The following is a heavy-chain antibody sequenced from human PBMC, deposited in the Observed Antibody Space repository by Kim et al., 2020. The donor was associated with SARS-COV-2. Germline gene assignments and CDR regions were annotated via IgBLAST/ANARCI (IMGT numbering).Heavy chain of an antibody. CDR3: ARAIADCGGDCYSFDY. J-gene: IGHJ4*02. CDR1: GGSFSGYY. CDR2: INHSGST. Sequence: SETLSLTCAVYGGSFSGYYWSWIRQPPGKGLEWIGEINHSGSTNYNPSLKSRVTISVDTSKNQFSLKLSSVTAADTAVYYCARAIADCGGDCYSFDYWGQGTLVTVSS. D-gene: IGHD2-21*02. V-gene: IGHV4-34*01.